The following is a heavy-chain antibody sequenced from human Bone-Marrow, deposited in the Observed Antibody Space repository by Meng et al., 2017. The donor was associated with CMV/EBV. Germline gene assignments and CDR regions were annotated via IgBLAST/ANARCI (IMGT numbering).Heavy chain of an antibody. Sequence: ASVMVFCKAAGYTFSDYYIHWVRQAPGQGLEWMGWINPNTGVTNYAQKFQGSVTMTRDTSIDTAYMELSRLRSDDTAVYFCVRGGTNYYYYDVDVWGQGTTVTVSS. CDR2: INPNTGVT. V-gene: IGHV1-2*02. CDR1: GYTFSDYY. J-gene: IGHJ6*02. CDR3: VRGGTNYYYYDVDV.